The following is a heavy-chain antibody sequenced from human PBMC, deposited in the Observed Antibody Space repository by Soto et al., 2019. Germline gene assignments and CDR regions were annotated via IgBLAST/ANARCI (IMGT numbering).Heavy chain of an antibody. CDR1: GFTFSNYW. CDR3: ARESSYNSGWFHELAY. CDR2: INDQGGSP. Sequence: PGGSLRLSCAASGFTFSNYWMHWVRQVPGEGLVWIARINDQGGSPSYADSVKGRFTISRDNVKNTLYLQMNSLRAEDTAVYYCARESSYNSGWFHELAYWGQGTQVTVSS. V-gene: IGHV3-74*01. D-gene: IGHD6-19*01. J-gene: IGHJ4*02.